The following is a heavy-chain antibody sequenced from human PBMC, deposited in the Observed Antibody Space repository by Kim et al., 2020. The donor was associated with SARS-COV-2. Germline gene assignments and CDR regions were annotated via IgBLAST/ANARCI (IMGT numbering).Heavy chain of an antibody. Sequence: GGSLRLSCAASGFTFSNAWMSWVRQAPGKGLEWVGRIKNKTDGGTTDYAAPVKGRFTISRDDSKNTLYLQMNSLKTEDTAVYYCTTVDSSSWYSRLDYWG. CDR1: GFTFSNAW. J-gene: IGHJ4*01. D-gene: IGHD6-13*01. CDR2: IKNKTDGGTT. CDR3: TTVDSSSWYSRLDY. V-gene: IGHV3-15*01.